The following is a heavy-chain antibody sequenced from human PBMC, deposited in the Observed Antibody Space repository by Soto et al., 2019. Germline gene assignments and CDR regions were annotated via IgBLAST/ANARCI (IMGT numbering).Heavy chain of an antibody. Sequence: QVQLVQSGAEVKKPGSSVKVSCKASGGTFSSYAISWVRQAPGQGLEWMGGIIPIFGTANYAQKFQGRVTITANESTSTAYMELSSLRSEDTAVYYCARDGGVYDYSPFDYWGQEPWSPSPQ. CDR2: IIPIFGTA. J-gene: IGHJ4*01. CDR3: ARDGGVYDYSPFDY. CDR1: GGTFSSYA. V-gene: IGHV1-69*12. D-gene: IGHD4-4*01.